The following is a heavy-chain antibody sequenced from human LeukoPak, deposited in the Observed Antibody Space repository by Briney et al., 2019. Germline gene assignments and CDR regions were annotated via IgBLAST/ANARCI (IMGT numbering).Heavy chain of an antibody. D-gene: IGHD3-22*01. V-gene: IGHV5-51*01. CDR2: IYPDDSDT. J-gene: IGHJ3*01. CDR3: ARPNITSYYDSRGYNAFDV. Sequence: GESLKISCKGSGYKFNAYWIAWVRQMPGNGLEWMGIIYPDDSDTRYSPSFQGQVTISADKSVSIAYLQWSSLEASDTAMYYCARPNITSYYDSRGYNAFDVWGQGTMVIVSS. CDR1: GYKFNAYW.